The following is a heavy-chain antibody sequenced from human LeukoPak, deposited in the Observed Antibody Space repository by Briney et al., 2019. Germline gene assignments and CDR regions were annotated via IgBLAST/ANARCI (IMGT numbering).Heavy chain of an antibody. J-gene: IGHJ4*02. Sequence: GGSLRLSCAASGFTVSSYAMSWVRQAPGKGLEWVSAISGSGGSTYYADSVKGRFTISRDNSKNTLYLQMNSLRAEDTAVYYCAKDLAGSGSYYFDYWGQGTLVTVSS. CDR2: ISGSGGST. CDR1: GFTVSSYA. V-gene: IGHV3-23*01. CDR3: AKDLAGSGSYYFDY. D-gene: IGHD1-26*01.